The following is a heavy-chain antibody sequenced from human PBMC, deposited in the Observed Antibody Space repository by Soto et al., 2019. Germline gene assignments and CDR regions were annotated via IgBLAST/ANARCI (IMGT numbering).Heavy chain of an antibody. CDR1: GGSISSGGYS. V-gene: IGHV4-30-2*01. D-gene: IGHD5-12*01. CDR3: AAGGGLPRYY. CDR2: IYHSGST. J-gene: IGHJ4*02. Sequence: QLQLQESGSGLVKPSQTLSLTCAVSGGSISSGGYSWSWIRQPPGKGLEWIGYIYHSGSTSYNPSLKSRVTISVARSKNQFSLKLSSVTAADTAVYYSAAGGGLPRYYWGQGTLVTVSS.